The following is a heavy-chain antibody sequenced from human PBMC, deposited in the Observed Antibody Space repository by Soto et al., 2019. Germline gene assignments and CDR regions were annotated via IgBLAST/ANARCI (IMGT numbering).Heavy chain of an antibody. CDR3: ARGAAARPDIYYYYMDV. CDR2: INHSGST. CDR1: GGSFSGYY. J-gene: IGHJ6*03. D-gene: IGHD6-6*01. Sequence: PSETLSLTCAVYGGSFSGYYWSWIRQPPGKGLEWIGEINHSGSTNYNPSLKSRVTISVDTSKNQFSLKLSSVTAADTAVYYCARGAAARPDIYYYYMDVWGKGTTVTVSS. V-gene: IGHV4-34*01.